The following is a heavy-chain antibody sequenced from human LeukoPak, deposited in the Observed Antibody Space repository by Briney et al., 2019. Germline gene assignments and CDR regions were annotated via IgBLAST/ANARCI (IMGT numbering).Heavy chain of an antibody. CDR1: GYTFTSYG. D-gene: IGHD6-6*01. CDR3: ARLSSIAARWYFDY. CDR2: ISAYNGKR. Sequence: ASVKASCKASGYTFTSYGISWGRQGPGPRLKRLGWISAYNGKRNYAQKLQGRVAMSTDTSTSTAYMELRGLRSDYTAVYYCARLSSIAARWYFDYWGQGTLVTVSS. V-gene: IGHV1-18*01. J-gene: IGHJ4*02.